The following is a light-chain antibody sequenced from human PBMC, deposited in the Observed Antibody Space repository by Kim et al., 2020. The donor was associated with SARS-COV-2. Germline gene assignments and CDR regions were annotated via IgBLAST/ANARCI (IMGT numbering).Light chain of an antibody. CDR2: AAS. CDR3: LQHDSYPGT. Sequence: SASVGDRVPITCRASQGIRTDLAWYPQKAGKAPKRLIYAASILQSGVPSRVSGSGLGTEFTLTIHSLQSEDFATYYCLQHDSYPGTFGQGTKVDIK. CDR1: QGIRTD. J-gene: IGKJ1*01. V-gene: IGKV1-17*01.